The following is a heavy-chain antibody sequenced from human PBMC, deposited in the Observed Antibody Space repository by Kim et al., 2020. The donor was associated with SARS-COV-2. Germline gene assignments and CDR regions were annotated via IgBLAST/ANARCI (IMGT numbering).Heavy chain of an antibody. D-gene: IGHD2-15*01. CDR2: IIPILGIA. Sequence: SVKVSCKASGGTFSSYAISWVRQAPGQGLEWMGRIIPILGIANYAQKFQGRVTITADKSTSTAYMELSSLRSEDTAVYYCARDNKYCSGGSCYSGFDYWGQGTLVTVSS. J-gene: IGHJ4*02. V-gene: IGHV1-69*04. CDR3: ARDNKYCSGGSCYSGFDY. CDR1: GGTFSSYA.